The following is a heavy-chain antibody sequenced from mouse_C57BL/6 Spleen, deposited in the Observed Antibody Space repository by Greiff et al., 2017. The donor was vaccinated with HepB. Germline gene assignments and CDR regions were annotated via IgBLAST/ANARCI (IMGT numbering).Heavy chain of an antibody. J-gene: IGHJ1*03. D-gene: IGHD2-4*01. Sequence: LVESGPELVKPGASVKISCKASGYAFSSSWMNWVKQRPGKGLEWIGRIYPGDGDTNYNGKFKGKATLTADKSSSTAYMQLSSLTSEDSAVYFCARGDDYRSYWYFDVWGTGTTVTVSS. V-gene: IGHV1-82*01. CDR3: ARGDDYRSYWYFDV. CDR1: GYAFSSSW. CDR2: IYPGDGDT.